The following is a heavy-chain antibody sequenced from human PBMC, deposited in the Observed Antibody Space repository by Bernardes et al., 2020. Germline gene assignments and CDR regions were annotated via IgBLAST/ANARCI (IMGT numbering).Heavy chain of an antibody. Sequence: GGSLRLSCAASGFTFSSYWMHWVRQAPGKGLEWMGGFDPEDGETIYAQKFQGRVTMTEDTSTDTAYMELSSLRSEDTAVYYCATFSGVRGNSAYYYGMDVWGQGTTVTVSS. J-gene: IGHJ6*02. CDR1: GFTFSSYW. CDR3: ATFSGVRGNSAYYYGMDV. D-gene: IGHD1-26*01. V-gene: IGHV1-24*01. CDR2: FDPEDGET.